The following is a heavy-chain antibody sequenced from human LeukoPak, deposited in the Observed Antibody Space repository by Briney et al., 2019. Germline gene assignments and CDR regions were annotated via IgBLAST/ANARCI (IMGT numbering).Heavy chain of an antibody. J-gene: IGHJ2*01. CDR2: INVDSTYM. CDR1: GFTISNYN. D-gene: IGHD3-3*01. CDR3: ARVYDFWSNYYRYYFDP. Sequence: GGSLRLSCVASGFTISNYNMNWVRQAPGKGLEWVASINVDSTYMYYADSLKGRFTISRDNAQNSLSLQMNSLTAEDTAVYYCARVYDFWSNYYRYYFDPWGRGTLVTVSS. V-gene: IGHV3-21*01.